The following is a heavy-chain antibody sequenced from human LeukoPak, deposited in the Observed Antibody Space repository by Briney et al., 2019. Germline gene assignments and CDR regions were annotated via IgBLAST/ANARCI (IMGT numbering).Heavy chain of an antibody. Sequence: ASVKVSCKASGYTFTGYYMHWVRQAPGQGLEWMGWIYPNSGGTNYAQKFQGRVTMTRDTSISTAYMELSRLRSDDTAVYYCARDLRVIVRKTYNWFDPWGQGTLVTVSS. CDR3: ARDLRVIVRKTYNWFDP. D-gene: IGHD3-22*01. CDR2: IYPNSGGT. CDR1: GYTFTGYY. V-gene: IGHV1-2*02. J-gene: IGHJ5*02.